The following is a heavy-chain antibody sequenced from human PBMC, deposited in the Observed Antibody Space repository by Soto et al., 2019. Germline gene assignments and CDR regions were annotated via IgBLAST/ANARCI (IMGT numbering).Heavy chain of an antibody. Sequence: QVQLVQSGAEVRKPGASVNISCRASGFTFSDHLINWVRQVPGQSLEWMCWINPDNGNTKYSPTFQGRVTISRHSSASIVYVEVSDLTSEDTTVFYCARDRLSVGPRANDAFDVWGQGTMVTVSS. CDR3: ARDRLSVGPRANDAFDV. J-gene: IGHJ3*01. CDR1: GFTFSDHL. V-gene: IGHV1-3*01. D-gene: IGHD2-21*02. CDR2: INPDNGNT.